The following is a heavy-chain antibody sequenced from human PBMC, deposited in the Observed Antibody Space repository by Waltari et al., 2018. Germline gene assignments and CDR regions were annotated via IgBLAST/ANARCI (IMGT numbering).Heavy chain of an antibody. V-gene: IGHV3-23*01. J-gene: IGHJ4*02. CDR3: ASSLYGDYTQIWGRVFDY. Sequence: VQLLESGGGLVQSGGSLRLSCAACGFSFRSYAMNWVRQAPGKGVGWVSVISGSGGSTDYADSVKGRFTISRDNSKNTLYLQMNNLRVEDTAVYYCASSLYGDYTQIWGRVFDYWGQGTLVTVSS. CDR1: GFSFRSYA. CDR2: ISGSGGST. D-gene: IGHD4-17*01.